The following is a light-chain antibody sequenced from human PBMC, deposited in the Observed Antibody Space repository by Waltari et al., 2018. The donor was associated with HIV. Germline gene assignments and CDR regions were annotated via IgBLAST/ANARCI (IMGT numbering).Light chain of an antibody. CDR2: TNN. J-gene: IGLJ1*01. CDR1: SSNIGTNP. Sequence: QSVLTQPPSASGTPGQRVTISCSGSSSNIGTNPVNWYQQLPGTAPKLLIYTNNQRPSGVPDRFSGSKSGTSASLAISGLQSEDEADYYCAAWDDSLNGNVFGPGTKVTVL. CDR3: AAWDDSLNGNV. V-gene: IGLV1-44*01.